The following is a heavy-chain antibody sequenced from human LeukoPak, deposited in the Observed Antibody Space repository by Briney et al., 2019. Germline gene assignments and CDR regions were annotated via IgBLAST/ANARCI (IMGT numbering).Heavy chain of an antibody. CDR2: IYWDDDK. V-gene: IGHV2-5*02. Sequence: SGPTLVKPTQTLTLTCTFSGFSLSTSGVGVGWIRQPPGKALEWLALIYWDDDKRYSPSPKSRLTITKDTSKNQVVLTMTNMDPVDTATYYCAHSRIAAATEEHWFDPWGQGTLVTVSS. CDR3: AHSRIAAATEEHWFDP. CDR1: GFSLSTSGVG. J-gene: IGHJ5*02. D-gene: IGHD6-13*01.